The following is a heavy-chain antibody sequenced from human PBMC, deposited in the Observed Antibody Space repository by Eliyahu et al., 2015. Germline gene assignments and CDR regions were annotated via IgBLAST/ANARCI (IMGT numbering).Heavy chain of an antibody. CDR2: IYSSGSP. CDR1: GDSISGYY. J-gene: IGHJ4*02. Sequence: QVQLQESGPGLVKTSETLSLTCTVSGDSISGYYWSWIRQPPEKALEYIGYIYSSGSPSSNPSLKSRVTISVDTSKNQFSLQLRSMTAADTAVYYCARFRPPYGSSWYFDYWGQGTLVTVSS. CDR3: ARFRPPYGSSWYFDY. V-gene: IGHV4-59*01. D-gene: IGHD6-13*01.